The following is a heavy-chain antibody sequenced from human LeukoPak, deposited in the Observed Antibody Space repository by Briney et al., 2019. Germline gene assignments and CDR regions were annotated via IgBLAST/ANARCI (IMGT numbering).Heavy chain of an antibody. CDR3: AREATTVTHVAFDI. V-gene: IGHV3-11*01. Sequence: KPGGSLRLSCAASGFTFSDYYMSWIRQAPGKGLEWVSYISSSGSTIYYADSVKGRFTISRDNAKNSLYLQMNSLRAEDTAVYCCAREATTVTHVAFDIWGQGTMVTVSS. CDR1: GFTFSDYY. CDR2: ISSSGSTI. D-gene: IGHD4-17*01. J-gene: IGHJ3*02.